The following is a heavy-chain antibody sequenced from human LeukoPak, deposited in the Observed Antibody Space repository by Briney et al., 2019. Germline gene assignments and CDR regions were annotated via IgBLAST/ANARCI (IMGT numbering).Heavy chain of an antibody. D-gene: IGHD3-22*01. CDR1: GFTFSSYS. CDR3: ARDLTYYYDSSASY. V-gene: IGHV3-48*01. Sequence: GGSPRLSCAASGFTFSSYSMNWVRQAPGKGLEWVSYISSSSTIYYADSVKGRFTISRDNVKNSLYLQMNSLRAEDTAVYYCARDLTYYYDSSASYWGQGTLVTVSS. CDR2: ISSSSTI. J-gene: IGHJ1*01.